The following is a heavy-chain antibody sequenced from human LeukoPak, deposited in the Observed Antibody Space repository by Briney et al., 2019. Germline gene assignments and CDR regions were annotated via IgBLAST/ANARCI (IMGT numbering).Heavy chain of an antibody. V-gene: IGHV3-21*01. Sequence: PGGSLRLSCAASGFTFSSYSMNWVRQAPGKGLEWVSSISSSSSYIYYADSVKGRFTISRDNAKNSLYLQMNSLRAEDTAVYYCAGPAWGELLLDYWGQGTLVTVSS. CDR2: ISSSSSYI. J-gene: IGHJ4*02. CDR3: AGPAWGELLLDY. D-gene: IGHD1-26*01. CDR1: GFTFSSYS.